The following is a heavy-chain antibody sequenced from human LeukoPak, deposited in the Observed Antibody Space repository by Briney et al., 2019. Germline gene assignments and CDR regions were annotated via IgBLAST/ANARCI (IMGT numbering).Heavy chain of an antibody. CDR3: ARSSTHYYDSSGYYY. D-gene: IGHD3-22*01. Sequence: SETLSLTCAVYGGSFRGYCWSWIRQPPGKGLEWIGEINHSGSTNYNPSLKSRVTISVDTSKNQLSLKLSSVTAADTAVYYCARSSTHYYDSSGYYYWGQGTLVTVSS. CDR2: INHSGST. CDR1: GGSFRGYC. J-gene: IGHJ4*02. V-gene: IGHV4-34*01.